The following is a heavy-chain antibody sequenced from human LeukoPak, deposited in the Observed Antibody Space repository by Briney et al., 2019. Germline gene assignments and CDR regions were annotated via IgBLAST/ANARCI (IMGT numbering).Heavy chain of an antibody. V-gene: IGHV4-34*01. CDR2: INQSGTT. D-gene: IGHD6-13*01. CDR3: ARPRYSSSWYFDS. CDR1: GGSFSGYY. Sequence: PSETLSLTCAVYGGSFSGYYWSWIRQPPGKGLEWIGEINQSGTTNYNPSLKSRLAMSVDTSKNQFSLRLTSVTAADTAVYFCARPRYSSSWYFDSWGQGTRVTVSS. J-gene: IGHJ4*02.